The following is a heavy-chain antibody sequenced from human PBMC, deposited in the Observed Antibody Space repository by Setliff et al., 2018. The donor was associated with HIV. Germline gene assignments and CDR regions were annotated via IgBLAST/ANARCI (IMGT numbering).Heavy chain of an antibody. D-gene: IGHD2-15*01. Sequence: PSETLSLTCAVYGGSFSGYYWSWIRQPPGKGLEWIGSIYYSGSTYYNPSLKSRVTISVDTSKNQFSLKLSSVTAADTAVYYCARPVVAAIGGFDPWGQGTLVTVSS. CDR3: ARPVVAAIGGFDP. V-gene: IGHV4-34*01. CDR2: IYYSGST. J-gene: IGHJ5*02. CDR1: GGSFSGYY.